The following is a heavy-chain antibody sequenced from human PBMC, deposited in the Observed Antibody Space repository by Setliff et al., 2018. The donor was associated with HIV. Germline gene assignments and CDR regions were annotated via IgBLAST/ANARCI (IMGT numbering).Heavy chain of an antibody. CDR2: INPSGGST. Sequence: ASVKVSCKASGYTFTSYHIHWVRQAPGQGLEWMGVINPSGGSTSYAQKFQGRVTMTRGTSTGTVFMELSGLRFEDTAVYYCASSMGSHDAFDIWGQGTMVTVSS. J-gene: IGHJ3*02. V-gene: IGHV1-46*01. CDR1: GYTFTSYH. D-gene: IGHD2-8*01. CDR3: ASSMGSHDAFDI.